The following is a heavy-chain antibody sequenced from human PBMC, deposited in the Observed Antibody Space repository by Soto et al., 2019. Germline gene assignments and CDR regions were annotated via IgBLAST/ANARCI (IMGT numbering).Heavy chain of an antibody. V-gene: IGHV4-4*07. J-gene: IGHJ5*02. CDR1: GGTLSGYY. CDR3: ARGQRFSDWFDP. CDR2: IYSSGST. D-gene: IGHD3-3*01. Sequence: PSETLSLTCTVTGGTLSGYYWTWIRQSAGGGLEWIGRIYSSGSTNYNPSLKSRVTISLDTSMSHFSLRLRSVSAADTAVYYCARGQRFSDWFDPWGQGTLVTSPQ.